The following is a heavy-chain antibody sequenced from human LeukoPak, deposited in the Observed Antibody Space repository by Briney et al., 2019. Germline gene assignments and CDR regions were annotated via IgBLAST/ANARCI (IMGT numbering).Heavy chain of an antibody. CDR2: INPNSGGT. J-gene: IGHJ4*02. V-gene: IGHV1-2*02. CDR3: ASGLDLWFGELLGSRDY. Sequence: ASVKVSCKASGYTFTSYDINWVRQATGQGLEWMGWINPNSGGTNYAQKFQGRVTMTRDTSISTAYMELSRLRSDDTAVYYCASGLDLWFGELLGSRDYWGQGTLVTVSS. CDR1: GYTFTSYD. D-gene: IGHD3-10*01.